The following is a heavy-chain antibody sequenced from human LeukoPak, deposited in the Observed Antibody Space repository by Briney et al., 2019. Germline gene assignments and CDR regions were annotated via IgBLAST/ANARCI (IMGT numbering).Heavy chain of an antibody. CDR2: IYYTGST. CDR3: VTDEDAFDI. J-gene: IGHJ3*02. Sequence: PSETLSLTCTVSGGSISSSIYYWGWIRQPPGKGLEWIGSIYYTGSTYYNPSLKSRVTISVDTSKNQLSLKLSSVTAADTTVFYCVTDEDAFDIWGQGTMVTVSS. V-gene: IGHV4-39*07. CDR1: GGSISSSIYY.